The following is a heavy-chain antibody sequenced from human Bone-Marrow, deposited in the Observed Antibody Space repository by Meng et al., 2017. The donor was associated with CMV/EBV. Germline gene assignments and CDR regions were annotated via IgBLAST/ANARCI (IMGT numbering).Heavy chain of an antibody. CDR1: GFTFDDYA. CDR3: ARAPRSTVFRGIYV. J-gene: IGHJ6*02. CDR2: ISWNSGSI. Sequence: GGSLRLSCAASGFTFDDYAMHWVRQAPGKGLEWVSGISWNSGSIGYADSVQGRFTISRDNSTNALYLQMHTLRAEDSAMYYCARAPRSTVFRGIYVWGQGTTVTVSS. V-gene: IGHV3-9*01. D-gene: IGHD5/OR15-5a*01.